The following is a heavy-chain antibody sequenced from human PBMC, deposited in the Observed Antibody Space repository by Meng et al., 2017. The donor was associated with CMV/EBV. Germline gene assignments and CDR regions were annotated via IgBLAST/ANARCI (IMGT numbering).Heavy chain of an antibody. D-gene: IGHD2-15*01. CDR1: GYSFTSYW. CDR3: ARRSPTHYCSGGSCYLDY. J-gene: IGHJ4*02. CDR2: IYPGDSDT. V-gene: IGHV5-51*01. Sequence: GESLKISCQGSGYSFTSYWIGWVRQMPGKGLEWMGIIYPGDSDTRYSPSFQGQVTISADNSISTAYLQWSSLKASDTATYYCARRSPTHYCSGGSCYLDYWGQGTLVTVSS.